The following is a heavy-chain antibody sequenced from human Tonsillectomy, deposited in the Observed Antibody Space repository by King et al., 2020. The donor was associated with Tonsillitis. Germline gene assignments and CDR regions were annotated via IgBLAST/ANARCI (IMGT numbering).Heavy chain of an antibody. V-gene: IGHV3-30*02. D-gene: IGHD3-16*02. CDR3: AKDRGDDYVGVSYRPGEY. J-gene: IGHJ4*02. Sequence: VQLVQSGGGVVQPGGSLRLSCAASGFKFSSYGMHWVRQAPGKGLEWVAFIRYDGSNKYYADSVKGRFTISRNNSKNTLYLQMNSLRAEDTAVYYCAKDRGDDYVGVSYRPGEYWGQGTLVTVSS. CDR2: IRYDGSNK. CDR1: GFKFSSYG.